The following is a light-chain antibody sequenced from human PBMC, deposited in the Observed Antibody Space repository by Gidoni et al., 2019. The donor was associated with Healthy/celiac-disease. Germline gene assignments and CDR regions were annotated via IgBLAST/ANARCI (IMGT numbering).Light chain of an antibody. Sequence: DIQMTPPPSTLSASVRDRVTITRRANQSISSWVAWYQQKPGKAPNLLIYDASSLESGVPSRFSGSGSGTEFTLTISSLQPDDFATYYYQQYNSYSTFGQGTKVEIK. CDR1: QSISSW. CDR3: QQYNSYST. J-gene: IGKJ1*01. V-gene: IGKV1-5*01. CDR2: DAS.